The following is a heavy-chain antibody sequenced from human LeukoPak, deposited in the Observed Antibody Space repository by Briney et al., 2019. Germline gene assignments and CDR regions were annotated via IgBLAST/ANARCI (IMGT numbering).Heavy chain of an antibody. CDR2: INPNSGGT. Sequence: GASVKVSCKASGYTFTSYAMNWVRQAPGQGLEWMGWINPNSGGTNYAQKFQGRVTMTRDTSISTAYMELSSLRSEDTAVYYCARGPVAGTADYYYYYYMDVWGKGTTVTVSS. CDR1: GYTFTSYA. V-gene: IGHV1-2*02. CDR3: ARGPVAGTADYYYYYYMDV. J-gene: IGHJ6*03. D-gene: IGHD6-19*01.